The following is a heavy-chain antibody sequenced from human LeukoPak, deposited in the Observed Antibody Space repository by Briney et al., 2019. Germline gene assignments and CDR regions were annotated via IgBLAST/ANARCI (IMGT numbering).Heavy chain of an antibody. CDR1: GFTFSSYA. D-gene: IGHD6-6*01. J-gene: IGHJ4*02. CDR2: ISSNGGST. V-gene: IGHV3-64*01. Sequence: GGSLRLSCAASGFTFSSYAMHWVRQAPGKGLEYVSAISSNGGSTYYANSVKGRFTIYRDNSKTTLYLQMGSLRAEEMAVYSCARGFLYSSSSFDYWGQGTLVTVSS. CDR3: ARGFLYSSSSFDY.